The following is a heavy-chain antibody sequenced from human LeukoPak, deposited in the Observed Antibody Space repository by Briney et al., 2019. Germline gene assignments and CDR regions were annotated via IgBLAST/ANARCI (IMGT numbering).Heavy chain of an antibody. Sequence: GRSLRLSCAASGFTFDDYAMHWVRQAPGKGLEWVSGISWNSGSIGYADSVKGRFTISRDNAKNSLYLQMNSLRAEDTALYYCAKDQARYYYGSGSYYDYWGQGTLVTVSS. CDR3: AKDQARYYYGSGSYYDY. V-gene: IGHV3-9*01. CDR2: ISWNSGSI. J-gene: IGHJ4*02. CDR1: GFTFDDYA. D-gene: IGHD3-10*01.